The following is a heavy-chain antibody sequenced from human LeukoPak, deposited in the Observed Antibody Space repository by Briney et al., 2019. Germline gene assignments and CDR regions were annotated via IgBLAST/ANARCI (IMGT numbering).Heavy chain of an antibody. CDR3: ARVSIAVDLDY. V-gene: IGHV4-34*01. J-gene: IGHJ4*02. CDR2: INHSGST. D-gene: IGHD6-19*01. Sequence: SETLSLTCAVYGGSFSGYYWSWIRQPPGKGLEWIGEINHSGSTNYNPSLKSRVTISVDTSKNQFSLKLGSVTAADTAVYYCARVSIAVDLDYWGQGTLVTVSS. CDR1: GGSFSGYY.